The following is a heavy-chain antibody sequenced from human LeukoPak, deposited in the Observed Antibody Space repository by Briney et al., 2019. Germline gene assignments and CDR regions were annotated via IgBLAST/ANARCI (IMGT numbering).Heavy chain of an antibody. J-gene: IGHJ6*03. Sequence: ASVTVSFKATGYTFTSYDINWVRQATGQGLEWVGWMNPNSGNTGYAQKFQGRVTITRNTSISTAYMELSSLRSEDTAVYYCARKGPAAYDYYYMDVWGKGTTVTVSS. CDR1: GYTFTSYD. CDR2: MNPNSGNT. V-gene: IGHV1-8*03. D-gene: IGHD2-2*01. CDR3: ARKGPAAYDYYYMDV.